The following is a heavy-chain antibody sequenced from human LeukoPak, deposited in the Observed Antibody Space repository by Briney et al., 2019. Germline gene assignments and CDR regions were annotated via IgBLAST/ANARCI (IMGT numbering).Heavy chain of an antibody. CDR3: ARDRATSFGNLFDY. J-gene: IGHJ4*02. CDR2: IYYSGST. D-gene: IGHD2-2*01. Sequence: PSETLSLTCTVSGDSISGNYWTWIRQPPGKGLEWIGYIYYSGSTNYNASLKSRVTISVDTSKNQFSLKLSSVTAADTAVYYCARDRATSFGNLFDYWGQGALVTVSS. CDR1: GDSISGNY. V-gene: IGHV4-59*01.